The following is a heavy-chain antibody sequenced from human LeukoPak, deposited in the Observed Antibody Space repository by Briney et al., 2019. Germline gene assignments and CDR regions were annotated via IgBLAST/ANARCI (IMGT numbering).Heavy chain of an antibody. CDR2: MNPNSGNT. J-gene: IGHJ6*03. CDR1: GYTFTSYD. Sequence: ASVKVSCKASGYTFTSYDINWVRQATGQGLEWMGWMNPNSGNTGYAQKFQGRVTMTRNTSISTAYMELSSLRSEDTAVYDCARGPRITLVRGGQWYFYMDVWGKGTTVTVSS. V-gene: IGHV1-8*01. CDR3: ARGPRITLVRGGQWYFYMDV. D-gene: IGHD3-10*01.